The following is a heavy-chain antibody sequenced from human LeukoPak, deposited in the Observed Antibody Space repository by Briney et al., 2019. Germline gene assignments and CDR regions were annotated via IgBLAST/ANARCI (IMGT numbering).Heavy chain of an antibody. J-gene: IGHJ4*02. D-gene: IGHD6-13*01. CDR2: INHSGST. Sequence: SEPLSLTCAVYGGSFRGYYWRWLREPPGKGLEWIGEINHSGSTNYSPSLKSRVTISVDTSKNPFSLKLSSVTAADTAVYYCARFRRIAAAGTEYYFDCWGQGTLVTVS. V-gene: IGHV4-34*01. CDR3: ARFRRIAAAGTEYYFDC. CDR1: GGSFRGYY.